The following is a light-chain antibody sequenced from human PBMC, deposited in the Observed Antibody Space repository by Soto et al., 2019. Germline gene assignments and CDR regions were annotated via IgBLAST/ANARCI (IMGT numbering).Light chain of an antibody. V-gene: IGKV1-5*01. J-gene: IGKJ1*01. Sequence: DIQMTQSPSTLSGSVGDRVTITCRASQTISSWLAWYQHKPGQAPRLLIYDAFNRATGVPTRFSGSGSGTEFTLTISSLQPDDFATYYCQHYNSYSEAFGQGTKVDIK. CDR1: QTISSW. CDR2: DAF. CDR3: QHYNSYSEA.